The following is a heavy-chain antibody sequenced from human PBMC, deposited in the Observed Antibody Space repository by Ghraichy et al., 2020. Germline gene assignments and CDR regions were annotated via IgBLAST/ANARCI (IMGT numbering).Heavy chain of an antibody. CDR3: AKGSEALWFGQGGMDV. CDR2: ISGSGGST. J-gene: IGHJ6*02. CDR1: GFTFSSYA. D-gene: IGHD3-10*01. Sequence: GGSLRLSCAASGFTFSSYAMSWVRQAPGKGLEWVSAISGSGGSTYYADSVKGRFTISRDNSKNTLYLQMNSLRAEDTAVYYCAKGSEALWFGQGGMDVWGQGTTVTVSS. V-gene: IGHV3-23*01.